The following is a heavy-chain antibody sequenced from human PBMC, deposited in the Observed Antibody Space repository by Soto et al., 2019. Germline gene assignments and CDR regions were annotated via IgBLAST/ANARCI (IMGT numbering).Heavy chain of an antibody. Sequence: SETLSLTCAVYGGSFSGYYWSWIRQPPGKGLEWIGEINHSGSTNYNPSLKSRVTISVDTSKNQFSLKLGSVTAADTAVYYCARGDPVLLWFGDYYGMDVWGQGTTVTVSS. V-gene: IGHV4-34*01. CDR2: INHSGST. CDR1: GGSFSGYY. CDR3: ARGDPVLLWFGDYYGMDV. J-gene: IGHJ6*02. D-gene: IGHD3-10*01.